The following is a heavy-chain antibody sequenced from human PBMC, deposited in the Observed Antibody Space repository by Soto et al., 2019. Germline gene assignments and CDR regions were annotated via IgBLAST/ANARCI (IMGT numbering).Heavy chain of an antibody. CDR1: GDSVSSTSAA. V-gene: IGHV6-1*01. CDR2: TYYRSKWYS. D-gene: IGHD6-19*01. J-gene: IGHJ4*02. Sequence: PSQILSLTSAISGDSVSSTSAAWSWIRQSPSRGLEWLGRTYYRSKWYSDYAVSVKSRITINPDTSKNQFSLQLNSVTPEDTAVYYCARGSYYSGWVWGQGTLVTVSS. CDR3: ARGSYYSGWV.